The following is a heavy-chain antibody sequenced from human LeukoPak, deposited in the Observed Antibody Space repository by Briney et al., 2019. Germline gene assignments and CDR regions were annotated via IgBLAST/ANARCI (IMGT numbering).Heavy chain of an antibody. D-gene: IGHD3-16*02. V-gene: IGHV5-51*01. J-gene: IGHJ4*02. CDR1: GYSFTSYW. CDR2: IYPGDSGT. CDR3: ARPARVFWGSYRPNPYYFDY. Sequence: GESLKISCKGSGYSFTSYWIGWVRQMPGKGLEWMGIIYPGDSGTRYSPSFQGQVTISADKSISAAYLQWSSLKASDTAMYYCARPARVFWGSYRPNPYYFDYWGQGTLVTVSS.